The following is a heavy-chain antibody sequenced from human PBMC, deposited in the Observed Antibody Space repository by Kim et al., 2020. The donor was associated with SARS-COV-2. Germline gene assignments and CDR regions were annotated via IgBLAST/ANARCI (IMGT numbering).Heavy chain of an antibody. D-gene: IGHD1-26*01. CDR3: AKDRIVGGSYALDS. Sequence: GGSLRLSCAASGFTFSSYGMNWVRQAPGKGLEWLSYIGGSTGSTHYADSVKGRFTISRDNAEKSLFLQMDSLRDEDTAVYYCAKDRIVGGSYALDSWGQGTLVTVSS. CDR2: IGGSTGST. V-gene: IGHV3-48*02. CDR1: GFTFSSYG. J-gene: IGHJ5*01.